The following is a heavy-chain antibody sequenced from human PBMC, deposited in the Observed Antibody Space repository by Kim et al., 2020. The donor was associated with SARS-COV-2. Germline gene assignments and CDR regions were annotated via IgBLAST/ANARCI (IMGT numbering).Heavy chain of an antibody. J-gene: IGHJ3*02. CDR2: ISWNSGSI. CDR3: AKAGSYYRGNAFDI. V-gene: IGHV3-9*01. Sequence: GGSLRLSCAASGFTFDDYAMHWVRQAPGKGLEWVSGISWNSGSIGYADPVKGRFTISRDNAKNSPYLQMNRLRAEDTALYYCAKAGSYYRGNAFDIWGQG. CDR1: GFTFDDYA. D-gene: IGHD1-26*01.